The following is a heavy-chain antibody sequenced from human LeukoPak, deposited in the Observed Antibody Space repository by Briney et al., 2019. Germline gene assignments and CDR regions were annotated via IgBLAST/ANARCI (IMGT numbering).Heavy chain of an antibody. D-gene: IGHD6-19*01. V-gene: IGHV3-7*01. CDR3: AREQNPGIAVSESPFDY. CDR1: GFTFNSYW. J-gene: IGHJ4*02. Sequence: GGSLRLSCAASGFTFNSYWMNWVRQAPRKGLEWVANIKRDGSEKYYVDSVKGRFTISSDNAKNSLDLQMNSLRAEDTAVYYCAREQNPGIAVSESPFDYWGQGTLVTVSS. CDR2: IKRDGSEK.